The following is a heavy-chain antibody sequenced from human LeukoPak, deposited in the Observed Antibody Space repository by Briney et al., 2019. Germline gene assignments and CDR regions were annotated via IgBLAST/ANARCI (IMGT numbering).Heavy chain of an antibody. CDR1: GFTFSSYW. CDR3: TREYSNSRYFDS. J-gene: IGHJ4*02. Sequence: GGSLRLSCAASGFTFSSYWMHWARQAPGKGLVWVSRINMDGSSTNYADSVKGRFTISRDNANNTLHLQMNSLRAEDTAVYFCTREYSNSRYFDSWGQGALVSVSS. V-gene: IGHV3-74*01. D-gene: IGHD6-6*01. CDR2: INMDGSST.